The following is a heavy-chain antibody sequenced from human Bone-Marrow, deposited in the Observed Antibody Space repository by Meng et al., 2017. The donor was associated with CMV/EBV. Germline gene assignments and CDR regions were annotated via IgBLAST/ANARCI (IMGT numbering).Heavy chain of an antibody. CDR3: TSNLWFGELLYFDY. J-gene: IGHJ4*02. D-gene: IGHD3-10*01. Sequence: GFPFSNAWMNWVRQAPGKGLEWVGRIKSTTDGGTTDYAAPVKGRFTISRDDSKNTLYLQMNSLKTEDTAVYYCTSNLWFGELLYFDYWGQGTLVTVSS. CDR1: GFPFSNAW. V-gene: IGHV3-15*07. CDR2: IKSTTDGGTT.